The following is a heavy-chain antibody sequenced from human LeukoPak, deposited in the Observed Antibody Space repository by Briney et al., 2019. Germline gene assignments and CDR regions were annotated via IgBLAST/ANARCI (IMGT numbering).Heavy chain of an antibody. CDR2: IHHGGHT. Sequence: SETLSLTCSVSDDSISSSSYYWAWIRQSPGKGLDWIGSIHHGGHTHYNAPLKSRVTISVDTSKNEISLHLTSVTATDTAVYYCARHDFSGWHDYLDYWGQGTLVTVSS. CDR3: ARHDFSGWHDYLDY. V-gene: IGHV4-39*01. D-gene: IGHD6-19*01. CDR1: DDSISSSSYY. J-gene: IGHJ4*02.